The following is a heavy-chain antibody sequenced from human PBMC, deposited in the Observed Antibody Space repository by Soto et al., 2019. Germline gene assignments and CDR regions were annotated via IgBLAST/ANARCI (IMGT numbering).Heavy chain of an antibody. Sequence: IRQHPGKGLEWIGYIYYSGSTYYNPSLKSRVTISVDTSKNQFSLKLSSVTAADTAVYYCARQGWEPQLAHWGQGTLVTVSS. D-gene: IGHD6-13*01. CDR2: IYYSGST. V-gene: IGHV4-31*02. J-gene: IGHJ4*02. CDR3: ARQGWEPQLAH.